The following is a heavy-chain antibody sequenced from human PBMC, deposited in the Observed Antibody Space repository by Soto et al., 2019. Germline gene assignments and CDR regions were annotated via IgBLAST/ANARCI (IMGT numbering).Heavy chain of an antibody. CDR1: GYTFTSYY. D-gene: IGHD3-3*01. CDR2: INPSGGST. V-gene: IGHV1-46*01. Sequence: ASVKVSCKASGYTFTSYYMHWVRQAPGQGLERMGIINPSGGSTSYAQKFQGRVTMTRDTSTSTVYMELSSLRSEDTAVYYCASNRERITIFGVVISRYYGMDVWGQGTTVTVSS. J-gene: IGHJ6*02. CDR3: ASNRERITIFGVVISRYYGMDV.